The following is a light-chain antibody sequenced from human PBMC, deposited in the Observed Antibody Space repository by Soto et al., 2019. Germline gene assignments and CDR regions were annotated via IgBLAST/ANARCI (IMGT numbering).Light chain of an antibody. V-gene: IGKV3-20*01. J-gene: IGKJ4*01. CDR2: GAS. Sequence: EIVLTQSPGTLSLSPGERATLSCRASQSLSSNYLAWYQQKPGQAPRLLIYGASYRATGIPDRFSGSGSGTDFSLTIIRLEPEDFAVYYCQQYGSSPPITFGGGTKVEIK. CDR1: QSLSSNY. CDR3: QQYGSSPPIT.